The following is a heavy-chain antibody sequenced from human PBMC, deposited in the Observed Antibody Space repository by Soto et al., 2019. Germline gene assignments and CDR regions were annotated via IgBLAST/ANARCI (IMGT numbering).Heavy chain of an antibody. CDR3: ARVEDGDYYFDY. D-gene: IGHD4-17*01. CDR2: IYHSGST. V-gene: IGHV4-30-2*01. J-gene: IGHJ4*02. Sequence: PSETLSLTCAVSGGSISSGGYSWSWIRQPPGKGLEWIGYIYHSGSTYYNPSLKSRVTISVDRSKNQFSLKLSSVTAADTAVYYCARVEDGDYYFDYWGQGTLVTVSS. CDR1: GGSISSGGYS.